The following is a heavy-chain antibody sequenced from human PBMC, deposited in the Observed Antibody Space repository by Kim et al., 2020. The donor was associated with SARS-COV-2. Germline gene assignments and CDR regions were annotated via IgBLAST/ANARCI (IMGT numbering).Heavy chain of an antibody. V-gene: IGHV1-2*02. J-gene: IGHJ4*02. CDR1: GYTFTGYY. Sequence: ASVKVSCKASGYTFTGYYMHWVRQAPGQGLEWMVWINPNSGGTNFAQKFQGRVTMTRDTSISTAYMELSRLRSDDTAVYYCARADSSGCIDYWGQGTLVTVSS. CDR2: INPNSGGT. CDR3: ARADSSGCIDY. D-gene: IGHD6-19*01.